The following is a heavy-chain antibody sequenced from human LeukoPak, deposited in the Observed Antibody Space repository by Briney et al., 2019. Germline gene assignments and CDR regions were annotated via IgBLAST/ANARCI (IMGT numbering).Heavy chain of an antibody. V-gene: IGHV3-74*01. CDR2: INSDWSST. CDR1: GFTFSSYW. J-gene: IGHJ4*02. Sequence: GSLLLSCAASGFTFSSYWMHWVRQAPGKGLVWVSRINSDWSSTSYADSVKGRFTISRDNAKNTLYLQMNSLRAEDTAVYYCATYYYDSSGYYRNWGQGTLVTVSS. CDR3: ATYYYDSSGYYRN. D-gene: IGHD3-22*01.